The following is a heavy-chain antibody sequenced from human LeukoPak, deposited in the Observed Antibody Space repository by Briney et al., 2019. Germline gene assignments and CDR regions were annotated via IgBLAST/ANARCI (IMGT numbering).Heavy chain of an antibody. J-gene: IGHJ3*02. CDR1: GFTFSSYW. CDR2: IKIDGSNT. Sequence: PGGSLRLSCAASGFTFSSYWMHWVRQAPGKGPVWVSRIKIDGSNTAYADSVKGRFTISRDNAKSTLYLQMNSLGAEDTAVYYCARDEAEGYCSGTSCYALDIWGQGTMVTVSS. V-gene: IGHV3-74*01. D-gene: IGHD2-15*01. CDR3: ARDEAEGYCSGTSCYALDI.